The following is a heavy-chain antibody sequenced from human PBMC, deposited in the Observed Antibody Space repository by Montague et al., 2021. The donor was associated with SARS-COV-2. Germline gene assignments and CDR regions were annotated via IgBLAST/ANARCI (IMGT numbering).Heavy chain of an antibody. Sequence: SETLSLTCTVSGYSITNGYYWAWIRQPPGKGLEWIGMIYHSGDSYYNPSLKSRVTISVDTSKNQFSLRLSDVSAADTALHYCARVPDPMRFHSDASEYYSYFDSWGQGALVTVSS. V-gene: IGHV4-38-2*02. D-gene: IGHD2/OR15-2a*01. CDR3: ARVPDPMRFHSDASEYYSYFDS. J-gene: IGHJ4*02. CDR1: GYSITNGYY. CDR2: IYHSGDS.